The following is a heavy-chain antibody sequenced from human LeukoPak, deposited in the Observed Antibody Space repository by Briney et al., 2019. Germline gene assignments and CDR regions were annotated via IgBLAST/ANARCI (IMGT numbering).Heavy chain of an antibody. CDR2: ISSSSSYI. D-gene: IGHD1-1*01. V-gene: IGHV3-21*01. CDR1: GFTFSSYS. J-gene: IGHJ4*02. Sequence: PGGSLRLSCAASGFTFSSYSMNWVRQAPGKGLEWVSSISSSSSYIYYADSVKGRFTISRDNAKNSLYLQMNSLRAEDTAVYYCARGSSQLARFDYWGQGTLITVSS. CDR3: ARGSSQLARFDY.